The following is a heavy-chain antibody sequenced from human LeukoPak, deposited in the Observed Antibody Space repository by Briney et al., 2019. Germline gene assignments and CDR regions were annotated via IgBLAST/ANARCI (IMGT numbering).Heavy chain of an antibody. CDR2: INPSGGST. D-gene: IGHD5-24*01. CDR3: ARDRERWLQLRGGLFDY. CDR1: GYTFTSYY. J-gene: IGHJ4*02. Sequence: ASVKVSCKASGYTFTSYYMHWVRQAPGQGLEWMGIINPSGGSTSYAQKFQGRVTMTRDTSTSTVYMELSSLRSEDTAVYYCARDRERWLQLRGGLFDYWGQGTLVTVSS. V-gene: IGHV1-46*01.